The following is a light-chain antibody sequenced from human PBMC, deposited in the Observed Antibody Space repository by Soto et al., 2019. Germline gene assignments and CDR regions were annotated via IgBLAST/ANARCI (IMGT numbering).Light chain of an antibody. V-gene: IGKV3-15*01. J-gene: IGKJ1*01. CDR1: QSVSSSY. CDR2: GAS. CDR3: QQYNNWPRT. Sequence: EIVMTQSPATLSVSPGERATLSCRASQSVSSSYLAWYQQKPGQAPRLLIYGASTRATGIPARFSGSGSGTEFTLTISSLQSEDFAVYDCQQYNNWPRTFGQGTKVDIK.